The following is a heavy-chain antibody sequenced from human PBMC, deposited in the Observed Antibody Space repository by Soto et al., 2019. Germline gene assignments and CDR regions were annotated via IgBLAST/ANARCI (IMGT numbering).Heavy chain of an antibody. Sequence: QVQLQESGPGLVKPSETLSLTCTVSGGSISSYYWSWIRQPPGKGLEWIGYIYYSGSTNYNPSLQSRVTISVDKSKNQFSLQLSSVTAADTAVYYCARDSSSGDYGVDYWGQGTLVTVSS. CDR1: GGSISSYY. J-gene: IGHJ4*02. CDR3: ARDSSSGDYGVDY. D-gene: IGHD4-17*01. V-gene: IGHV4-59*01. CDR2: IYYSGST.